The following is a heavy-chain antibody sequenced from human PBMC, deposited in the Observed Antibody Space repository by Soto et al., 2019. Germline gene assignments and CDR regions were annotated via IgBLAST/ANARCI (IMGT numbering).Heavy chain of an antibody. CDR2: INHSGST. V-gene: IGHV4-34*01. J-gene: IGHJ6*02. D-gene: IGHD3-10*01. CDR1: GGSLSGYY. Sequence: QVQLQQWGAGLLKPSETLSLTCAVYGGSLSGYYWSWIRQPPGKGLEWIGEINHSGSTNYNPFLKRRATISVVTSKNQFSLKLSSVTGADTAVYYCASHTMVRGVIRPRVRVWGQGTTVTVSS. CDR3: ASHTMVRGVIRPRVRV.